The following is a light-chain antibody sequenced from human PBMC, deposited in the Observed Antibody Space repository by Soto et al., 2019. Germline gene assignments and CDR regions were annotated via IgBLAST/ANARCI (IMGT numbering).Light chain of an antibody. J-gene: IGKJ2*01. Sequence: EIVLTQSPATVSLSPGERATLSCRASQSVSSYLAWYQQKPGQAPRLLIYDTSDRATGIPARFSGSGSGTDFTLTISSLEPEDFAVYYCQQRSNWPLFTFGQGTKLEIK. CDR3: QQRSNWPLFT. CDR1: QSVSSY. CDR2: DTS. V-gene: IGKV3-11*01.